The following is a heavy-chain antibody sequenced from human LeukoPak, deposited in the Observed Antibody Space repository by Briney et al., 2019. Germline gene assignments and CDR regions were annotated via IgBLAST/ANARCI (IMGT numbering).Heavy chain of an antibody. CDR3: ARVSAVAGTRYYYYYYMDV. V-gene: IGHV4-4*02. J-gene: IGHJ6*03. Sequence: SGTLSLTCAVSGGSISSSNWWSWIRQPPGKGLEWIGEIYHSGSTNYNPSLKSRVTISVGKSKTQFSLKLSSVTAADAAVYYCARVSAVAGTRYYYYYYMDVWGKGTTVTVSS. CDR2: IYHSGST. D-gene: IGHD6-19*01. CDR1: GGSISSSNW.